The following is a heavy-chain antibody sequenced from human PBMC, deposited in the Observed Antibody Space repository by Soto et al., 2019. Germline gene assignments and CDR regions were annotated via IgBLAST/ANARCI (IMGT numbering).Heavy chain of an antibody. V-gene: IGHV3-9*02. J-gene: IGHJ4*02. Sequence: DVQLVESGGGLVQPGRSLRLSCAASGFTSEDYAMHWVRQVPGKGLEWVSGIYWYSDRIDYADSVKGRFIISRDSARHSMYLQMNSLRAEDTALYYCIKETSPGGLDHWGQGTLVTVSS. CDR2: IYWYSDRI. D-gene: IGHD3-16*01. CDR3: IKETSPGGLDH. CDR1: GFTSEDYA.